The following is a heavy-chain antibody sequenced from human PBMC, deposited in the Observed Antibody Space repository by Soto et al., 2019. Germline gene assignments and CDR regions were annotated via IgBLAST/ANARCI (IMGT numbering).Heavy chain of an antibody. D-gene: IGHD1-1*01. CDR2: INYDGSVT. V-gene: IGHV3-74*01. Sequence: GGSLRLSCAASGFIFTDYWMHWLRQTPGKGLVWVSRINYDGSVTSYADSVKGRFTISRDNAENTMYLQMNSLRADDTAVYYCARQLNAWSSWFDPWGQGTLVTVSS. J-gene: IGHJ5*02. CDR1: GFIFTDYW. CDR3: ARQLNAWSSWFDP.